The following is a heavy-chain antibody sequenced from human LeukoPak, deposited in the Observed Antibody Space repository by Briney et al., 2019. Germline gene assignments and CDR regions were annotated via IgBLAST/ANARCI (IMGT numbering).Heavy chain of an antibody. CDR1: GGSFSGYY. V-gene: IGHV4-34*01. CDR3: ARGGWNKFDY. Sequence: SETLSLTCAVYGGSFSGYYWSWIRQPPGKGLEWIGEINHSGSTYYNPSLKSRVTISVDTSKNQFSLKLSSVTAADTAVYYCARGGWNKFDYWGQGTLVTVSS. D-gene: IGHD1-1*01. J-gene: IGHJ4*02. CDR2: INHSGST.